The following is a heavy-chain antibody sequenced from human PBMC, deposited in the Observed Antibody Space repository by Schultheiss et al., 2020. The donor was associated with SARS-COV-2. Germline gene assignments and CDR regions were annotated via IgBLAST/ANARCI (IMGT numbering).Heavy chain of an antibody. CDR1: GFTFSSYS. CDR2: ISYDGSNK. V-gene: IGHV3-30*03. J-gene: IGHJ6*02. Sequence: GGSLRLSCAASGFTFSSYSMNWVRQAPGKGLEWVAVISYDGSNKYYADSVKGRFTISRDNSKNTLYLQMNSLRAEDTAVYYCARGYGCSSTSCYGMDVWGQGTTVTVSS. D-gene: IGHD2-2*01. CDR3: ARGYGCSSTSCYGMDV.